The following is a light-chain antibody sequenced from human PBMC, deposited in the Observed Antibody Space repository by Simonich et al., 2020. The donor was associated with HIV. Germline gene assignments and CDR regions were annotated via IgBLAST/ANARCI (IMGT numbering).Light chain of an antibody. Sequence: DIQMTQSPSSVSASVGDRVTVTCRASQSISSWLAWYQQKPGKAPKFLIYAASSLQSGVPSRFSGSGSGTDFTLTINNLQPEDFATYYCQQANSFPRTFGQGTKVEIK. V-gene: IGKV1-12*01. CDR1: QSISSW. CDR2: AAS. CDR3: QQANSFPRT. J-gene: IGKJ1*01.